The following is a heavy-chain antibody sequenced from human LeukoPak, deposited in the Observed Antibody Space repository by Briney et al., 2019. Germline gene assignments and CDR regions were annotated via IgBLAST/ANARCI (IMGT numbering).Heavy chain of an antibody. D-gene: IGHD6-13*01. CDR2: VYTAGST. CDR3: ARGYSSNWNYFDY. Sequence: GGSLRLSCAASGFTVSNNHMTWVRQAPGKGLEWVSVVYTAGSTYYADYVKGRFTISRDNSKNTVYLQMNSLRVGDTAVYYCARGYSSNWNYFDYWGQGILVTVSS. J-gene: IGHJ4*02. V-gene: IGHV3-53*01. CDR1: GFTVSNNH.